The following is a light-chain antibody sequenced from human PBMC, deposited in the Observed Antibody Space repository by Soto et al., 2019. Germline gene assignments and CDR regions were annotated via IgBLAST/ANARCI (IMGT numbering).Light chain of an antibody. CDR2: DVS. CDR1: TSDVGGYIY. Sequence: QSVLTQPASVSGPPGQSITISCTGTTSDVGGYIYVSWYQQHPGKVPKLMIYDVSNRPSGVSDRFSGSKSGNTASLTISGLQAEDEADYYCSSNSGSSTVFGGGTKLTVL. V-gene: IGLV2-14*03. CDR3: SSNSGSSTV. J-gene: IGLJ3*02.